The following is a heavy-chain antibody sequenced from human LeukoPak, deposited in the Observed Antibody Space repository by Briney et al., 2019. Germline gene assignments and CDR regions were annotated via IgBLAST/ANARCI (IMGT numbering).Heavy chain of an antibody. D-gene: IGHD2-15*01. V-gene: IGHV4-4*02. CDR2: IYHSGST. CDR3: ARGLGYCSGGSCYAY. J-gene: IGHJ4*02. CDR1: GGSISSSNW. Sequence: SGTLSLTCAVSGGSISSSNWWSWVRQPPGKGLEWIGEIYHSGSTNYNPSLKSRVTISVDTSKNQFSLKLSSVTAADTAVYYCARGLGYCSGGSCYAYWGQGTLVTVSS.